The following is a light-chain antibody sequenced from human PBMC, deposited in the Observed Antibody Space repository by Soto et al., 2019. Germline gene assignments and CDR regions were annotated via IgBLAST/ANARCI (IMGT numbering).Light chain of an antibody. CDR3: LQQNNYPRT. V-gene: IGKV1-17*01. Sequence: EIQMTPSAASLSASVGDRVTITCRASQGIRNDLSWYQQKPGEAPKRLVYVASSLDGGVPARFSGSGSGTEFTLTISSLQPEDFATYYCLQQNNYPRTFGQGTKVDIK. CDR2: VAS. CDR1: QGIRND. J-gene: IGKJ2*01.